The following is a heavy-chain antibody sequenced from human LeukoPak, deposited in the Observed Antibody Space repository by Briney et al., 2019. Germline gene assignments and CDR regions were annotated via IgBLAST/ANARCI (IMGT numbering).Heavy chain of an antibody. CDR2: ISGSGSTI. CDR3: ARDRGYSGYDFVPLLDY. J-gene: IGHJ4*02. Sequence: GGSLRLSCAASGFTFSDYYMSWIRQAPGKGLEWVSYISGSGSTIYYADSVKGRFTISRDNAKNSLYLQMNSLRAEDTAVYYCARDRGYSGYDFVPLLDYWGQGTLVTVSS. D-gene: IGHD5-12*01. V-gene: IGHV3-11*01. CDR1: GFTFSDYY.